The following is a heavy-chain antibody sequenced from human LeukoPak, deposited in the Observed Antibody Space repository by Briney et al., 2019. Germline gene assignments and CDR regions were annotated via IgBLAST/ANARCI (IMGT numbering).Heavy chain of an antibody. CDR1: GYTFTSYA. J-gene: IGHJ5*02. V-gene: IGHV7-4-1*02. CDR3: ARVYYDFWSGYYGNWFDP. D-gene: IGHD3-3*01. Sequence: ASVKVSCKASGYTFTSYAMNWVRQAPGQGLEWMGWINTNTGNPTCAQGFTGRFVFSLDTSVSTAYLQISSLKAEDTAVYYCARVYYDFWSGYYGNWFDPWGQETLVTVSS. CDR2: INTNTGNP.